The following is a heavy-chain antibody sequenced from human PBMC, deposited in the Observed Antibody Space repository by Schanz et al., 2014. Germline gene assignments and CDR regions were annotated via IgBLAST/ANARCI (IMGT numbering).Heavy chain of an antibody. V-gene: IGHV1-18*01. Sequence: QIQLVQSGPEVKKPGATVKVSCKASGYIFINSGISWVRQAPGQGLEWMGWISAYNGNTKYPQKLQGRVTITRDTSASTAYMELSSLRSDDTAVYYCARDFDDRRGYGSGYCLGDCMDVWGQGTTVTVSS. CDR1: GYIFINSG. CDR2: ISAYNGNT. CDR3: ARDFDDRRGYGSGYCLGDCMDV. J-gene: IGHJ6*02. D-gene: IGHD3-10*01.